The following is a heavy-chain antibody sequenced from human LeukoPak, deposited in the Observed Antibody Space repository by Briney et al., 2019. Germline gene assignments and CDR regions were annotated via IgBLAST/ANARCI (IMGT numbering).Heavy chain of an antibody. CDR2: ITTSGTAM. D-gene: IGHD1-26*01. CDR1: GFTFSSYS. CDR3: ASSGSYRFDY. J-gene: IGHJ4*02. V-gene: IGHV3-48*02. Sequence: GGSLRLSCAASGFTFSSYSMNWVRQAPGKGLEWVSHITTSGTAMFYADSVKGRFTISRDNAKNSLYLQVNSLRDEDTAVYYCASSGSYRFDYWGQGTLVTVSS.